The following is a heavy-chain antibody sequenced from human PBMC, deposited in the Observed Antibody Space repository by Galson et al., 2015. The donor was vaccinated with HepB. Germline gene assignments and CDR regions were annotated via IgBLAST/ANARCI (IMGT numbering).Heavy chain of an antibody. CDR2: IYYSGST. D-gene: IGHD1-26*01. V-gene: IGHV4-31*03. Sequence: TLSLTCTVSGGSISSGGYYWSWIRQHPGKGLEWIGYIYYSGSTYYNPSLKSRVTISVDTSKNQFSLKLSSVTAADTAVYYCARSIGKGDIDYWGQGTLVTVSS. CDR1: GGSISSGGYY. J-gene: IGHJ4*02. CDR3: ARSIGKGDIDY.